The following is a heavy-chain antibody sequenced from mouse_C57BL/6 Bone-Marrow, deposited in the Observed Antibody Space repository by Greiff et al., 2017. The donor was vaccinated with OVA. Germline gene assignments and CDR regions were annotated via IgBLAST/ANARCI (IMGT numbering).Heavy chain of an antibody. CDR1: GFTFSDYY. CDR2: ISNGGGST. J-gene: IGHJ2*01. V-gene: IGHV5-12*01. Sequence: EVKLMESGGGLVQPGGSLKLSCAASGFTFSDYYMYWVRQTPEKRLEWVAYISNGGGSTYYPDTVKGRFTISRDNAKNTLYLQMSRLKSEDTAMYYCARHTTVGRDYFDYWGQGTTLTVSS. D-gene: IGHD1-1*01. CDR3: ARHTTVGRDYFDY.